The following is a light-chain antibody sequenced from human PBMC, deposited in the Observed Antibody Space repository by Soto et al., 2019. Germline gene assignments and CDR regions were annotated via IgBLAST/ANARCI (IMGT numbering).Light chain of an antibody. J-gene: IGLJ3*02. V-gene: IGLV1-51*01. CDR3: GTWDSSLNVWM. CDR2: DDN. CDR1: NSNIGKNF. Sequence: QSVLTQPPSVSAAPGQKVIISCSGNNSNIGKNFLSWYQQFPGTAPRLLIYDDNRRPSEIPDRFSGFKSGTSATLRITGLQTGDEADYYCGTWDSSLNVWMFGGGTKLTVL.